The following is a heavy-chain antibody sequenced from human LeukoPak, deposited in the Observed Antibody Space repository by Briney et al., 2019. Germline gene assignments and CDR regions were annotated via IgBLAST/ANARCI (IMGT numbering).Heavy chain of an antibody. CDR2: IYYSGST. Sequence: PSETLSLTCTVSGGSISGYYWSWIRQSPGKGLEWIGYIYYSGSTNYNPSLRSRVTISVDTSKNQFSLRLSSVTAADTAVYYCARHGPLTMTIEGYTPGGADIWGPGAMVTVSS. V-gene: IGHV4-59*08. CDR1: GGSISGYY. D-gene: IGHD5-24*01. J-gene: IGHJ3*02. CDR3: ARHGPLTMTIEGYTPGGADI.